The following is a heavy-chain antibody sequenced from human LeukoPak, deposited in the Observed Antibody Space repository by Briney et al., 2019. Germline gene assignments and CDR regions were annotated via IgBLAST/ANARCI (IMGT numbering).Heavy chain of an antibody. D-gene: IGHD3-16*01. CDR3: AKTRLGELPYFDY. V-gene: IGHV3-23*01. CDR2: ISGSGGST. J-gene: IGHJ4*02. Sequence: QPGGSLRLSCAASGFTFSSYSMNWVRQAPGKGLEWVSAISGSGGSTYYADSVKGRFTISRDNSKNTLYLQMNSLRAEDTAVYYCAKTRLGELPYFDYWGQGTLVTVSS. CDR1: GFTFSSYS.